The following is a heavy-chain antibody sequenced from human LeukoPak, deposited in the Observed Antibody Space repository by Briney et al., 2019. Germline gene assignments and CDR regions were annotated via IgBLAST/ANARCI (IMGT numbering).Heavy chain of an antibody. CDR1: GSTLRDLS. CDR3: VTDRARLFWYFDL. J-gene: IGHJ2*01. CDR2: SDPEDGET. D-gene: IGHD2-21*02. V-gene: IGHV1-24*01. Sequence: ASVKVSCKVSGSTLRDLSIHWVRQAPGKGLEYVGGSDPEDGETFHAQNFQGRVTMTEDTSIDTAYMELSSLRSEDTAVYYCVTDRARLFWYFDLWGRGTLVTVSS.